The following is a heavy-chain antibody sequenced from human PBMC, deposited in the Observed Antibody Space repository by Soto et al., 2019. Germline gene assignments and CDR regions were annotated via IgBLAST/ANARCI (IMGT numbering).Heavy chain of an antibody. Sequence: QVQLVESGGGVVQPGRSLRLSCAASGFTFSNYAMHWVRQAPGKGLEWGAVISYDGTNKYYADSVKGRFTISRDSSKSTLYLQMTSLRADDTAVYYCARRAITMILEEYYFDYWGQGTLVTVSS. D-gene: IGHD3-22*01. J-gene: IGHJ4*02. V-gene: IGHV3-30*03. CDR1: GFTFSNYA. CDR3: ARRAITMILEEYYFDY. CDR2: ISYDGTNK.